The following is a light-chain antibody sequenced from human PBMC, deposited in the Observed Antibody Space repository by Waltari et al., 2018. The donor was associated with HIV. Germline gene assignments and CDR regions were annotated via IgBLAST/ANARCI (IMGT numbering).Light chain of an antibody. CDR3: QQRSNWRGFT. V-gene: IGKV3-11*01. CDR2: DAS. Sequence: EIVLTQSPATLSLSPGERATLSCRASQSVSSYLAWYQQKPGQAPRLLIYDASNRATGIPARFSGSGSGTDFTLIISSLEPEDFAVYYCQQRSNWRGFTFGPGTKVD. CDR1: QSVSSY. J-gene: IGKJ3*01.